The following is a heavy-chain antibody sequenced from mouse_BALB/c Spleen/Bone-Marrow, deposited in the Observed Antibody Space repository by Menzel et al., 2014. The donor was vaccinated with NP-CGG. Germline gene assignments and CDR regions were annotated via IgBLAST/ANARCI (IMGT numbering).Heavy chain of an antibody. CDR2: ISYDGSN. D-gene: IGHD2-14*01. V-gene: IGHV3-6*02. Sequence: EVKLMESGPGLVKPSQSLSLTCSVTGYSITSGYYWNWIRQFPGNKLEWMGYISYDGSNNYNPSLKNRISITRDTSKNQFFLKLNSVTTEDTATYYCARSPLDRPFAYWGQGTLATVSA. J-gene: IGHJ3*01. CDR3: ARSPLDRPFAY. CDR1: GYSITSGYY.